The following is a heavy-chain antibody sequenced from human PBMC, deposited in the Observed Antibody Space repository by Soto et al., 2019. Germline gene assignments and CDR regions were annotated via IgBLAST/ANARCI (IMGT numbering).Heavy chain of an antibody. CDR2: INPDSGRT. V-gene: IGHV1-2*02. CDR3: ALSFSQPNIDV. Sequence: QVQLVQSGPEVGKPGASVKVSCKASGYTFTGYYLHWVRQAPGQGLEWMGYINPDSGRTRYAQKFQGTVTMTRDTSITTAYLELSSLKYDHSAIFYCALSFSQPNIDVWGQGTTVIVSS. J-gene: IGHJ6*01. CDR1: GYTFTGYY.